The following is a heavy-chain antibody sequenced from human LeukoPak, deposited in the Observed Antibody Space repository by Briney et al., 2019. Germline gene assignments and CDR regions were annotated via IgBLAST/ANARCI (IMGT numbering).Heavy chain of an antibody. CDR2: IYTSGST. Sequence: SETLSLTCTVSGGSISSYYWSWIRQPAGKGLEWIGRIYTSGSTNYNPSLKSRVTMSVDTSKNQFSLKLSSVTAADTAVYYCARGYYGSGSYYSYYFDYWGQGTLVTVSS. D-gene: IGHD3-10*01. CDR3: ARGYYGSGSYYSYYFDY. J-gene: IGHJ4*02. V-gene: IGHV4-4*07. CDR1: GGSISSYY.